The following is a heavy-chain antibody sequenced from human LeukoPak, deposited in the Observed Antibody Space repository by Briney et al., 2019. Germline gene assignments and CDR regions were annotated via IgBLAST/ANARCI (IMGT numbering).Heavy chain of an antibody. CDR2: INPSSGST. CDR3: ARVFEEYGDYLGDY. Sequence: ASVKVSCTASGYTFTSYYMHWVRQAPGQGLEWMGIINPSSGSTSYAQKFQGRVTMTRDMSTSTVYMELSSLRSEDTAVYYCARVFEEYGDYLGDYWGQGTLVTVSS. D-gene: IGHD4-17*01. J-gene: IGHJ4*02. V-gene: IGHV1-46*01. CDR1: GYTFTSYY.